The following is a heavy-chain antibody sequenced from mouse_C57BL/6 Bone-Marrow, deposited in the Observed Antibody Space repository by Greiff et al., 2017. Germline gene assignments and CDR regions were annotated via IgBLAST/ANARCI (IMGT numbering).Heavy chain of an antibody. J-gene: IGHJ4*01. Sequence: VKLVESGAELARPGASVKLSCKASGYTFTSYGISWVKQRTGQGLEWIGEIYPRSGNTYYNEKFKGKATLTADKSSSTAYMELRSLTSEDSAVYFCARGPPTIMDYWGQGTSVTVSS. V-gene: IGHV1-81*01. CDR2: IYPRSGNT. CDR3: ARGPPTIMDY. CDR1: GYTFTSYG. D-gene: IGHD2-10*01.